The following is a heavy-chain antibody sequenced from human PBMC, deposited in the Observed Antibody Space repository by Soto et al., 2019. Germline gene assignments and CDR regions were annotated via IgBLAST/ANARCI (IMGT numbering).Heavy chain of an antibody. CDR1: GGTFSSYT. V-gene: IGHV1-69*02. CDR2: IIPILGIA. J-gene: IGHJ4*02. D-gene: IGHD2-2*01. Sequence: ASVKVSCKASGGTFSSYTISWVRQAPGQGLEWMGRIIPILGIANYAQKFQGRVTITADKSTSTAYMEMSSLRSEDTAVYYCAAPTSCSSTSCYVFDYWGQGTLVTVSS. CDR3: AAPTSCSSTSCYVFDY.